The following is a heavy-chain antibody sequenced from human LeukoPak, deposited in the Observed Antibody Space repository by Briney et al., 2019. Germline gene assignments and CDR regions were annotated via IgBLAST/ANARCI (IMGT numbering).Heavy chain of an antibody. Sequence: GGSLRLSCAASGFTFSSYSMNWVRQAPGKGLEWVSYISSSSSTIYYADSVKGRFTISRDNAKNSLSLQMNSLRAEDTAVYYCARGGHDGTYYLSYWGQGTLVTVSS. CDR2: ISSSSSTI. CDR3: ARGGHDGTYYLSY. J-gene: IGHJ4*02. V-gene: IGHV3-48*04. D-gene: IGHD1-26*01. CDR1: GFTFSSYS.